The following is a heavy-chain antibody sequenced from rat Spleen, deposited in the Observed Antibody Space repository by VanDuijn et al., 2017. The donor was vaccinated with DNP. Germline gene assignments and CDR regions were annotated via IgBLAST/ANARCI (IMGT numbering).Heavy chain of an antibody. D-gene: IGHD1-9*01. J-gene: IGHJ2*01. Sequence: EVQLVETGGGLVQPGRSLKLSCVASGFTFSSYWMFWVRQAPGKGLEWVATISTSGNRPYYPDSVKGRFTISRDNAKSSLYLQMNSLKSEDTATYYCARHSRTTAITEYFDYWGQGVMVTVSS. CDR2: ISTSGNRP. CDR3: ARHSRTTAITEYFDY. CDR1: GFTFSSYW. V-gene: IGHV5-58*01.